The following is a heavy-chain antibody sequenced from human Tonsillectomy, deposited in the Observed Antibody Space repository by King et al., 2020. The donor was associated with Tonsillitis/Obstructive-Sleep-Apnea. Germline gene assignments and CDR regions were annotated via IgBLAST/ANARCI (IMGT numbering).Heavy chain of an antibody. V-gene: IGHV1-69*10. Sequence: QLVQSGSEVKKPGSSVKVSCKAPGGTFSSYAISWVRQAPGQGLEWMGGIIPIVGVANYAQNFQGRVTITADKSTSTAYVELSSLRSEDTAVYYCARGTYYDSSGYYHFHYWGQGTLVTVSS. CDR1: GGTFSSYA. CDR2: IIPIVGVA. D-gene: IGHD3-22*01. CDR3: ARGTYYDSSGYYHFHY. J-gene: IGHJ4*02.